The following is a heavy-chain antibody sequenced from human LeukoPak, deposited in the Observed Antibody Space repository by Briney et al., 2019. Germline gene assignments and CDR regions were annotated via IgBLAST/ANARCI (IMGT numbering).Heavy chain of an antibody. D-gene: IGHD6-19*01. V-gene: IGHV3-21*01. CDR1: GFTFSSYS. Sequence: KPGGSLRLSCAASGFTFSSYSMNWVRQAPGKGLEWVSSISSSSSYIYYADSVKGRFTISRDNAKNSLYLQMNSLRAEDTAVYHCARGQSPSYYDMDVWGQGTTVTVSS. CDR3: ARGQSPSYYDMDV. J-gene: IGHJ6*02. CDR2: ISSSSSYI.